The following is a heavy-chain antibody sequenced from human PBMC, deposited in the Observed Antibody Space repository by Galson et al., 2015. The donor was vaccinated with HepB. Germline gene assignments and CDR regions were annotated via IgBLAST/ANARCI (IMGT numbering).Heavy chain of an antibody. CDR1: GYSFSNYG. CDR3: TREFKDP. J-gene: IGHJ5*02. V-gene: IGHV1-2*06. Sequence: SCKASGYSFSNYGISWVRQAPGQRLEWMGRINPNRGGTNYAQKFQGRVTMTRDTSISTVYMELSRLRSDDTAIYYCTREFKDPWGQGTLVTVSS. CDR2: INPNRGGT.